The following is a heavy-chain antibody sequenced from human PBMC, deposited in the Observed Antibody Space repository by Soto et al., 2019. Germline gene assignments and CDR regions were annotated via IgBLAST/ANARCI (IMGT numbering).Heavy chain of an antibody. J-gene: IGHJ4*02. CDR2: VYFSGSN. CDR3: ARSIATPGTNIDY. Sequence: SETMSLACTVSGECINGSYWSWIRKPPGKGLEWIGYVYFSGSNNYNPSLKSRVTISVNTSKQQVSLRLSSVTAADTAVYYCARSIATPGTNIDYWVQGTLVPVSS. CDR1: GECINGSY. D-gene: IGHD6-13*01. V-gene: IGHV4-59*01.